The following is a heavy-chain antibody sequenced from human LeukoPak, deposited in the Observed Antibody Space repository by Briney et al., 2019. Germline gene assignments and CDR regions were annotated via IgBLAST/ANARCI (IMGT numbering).Heavy chain of an antibody. CDR2: IYASGNI. CDR1: GGSISSGSYY. D-gene: IGHD2-15*01. J-gene: IGHJ4*02. CDR3: ATGYGKLYS. V-gene: IGHV4-61*02. Sequence: SQTLSLTCAVYGGSISSGSYYWSWIRQPAGKGLEWIGRIYASGNINYNPSLKSRLTISVDTSKNQFSLKLSSVTAADTAVYYCATGYGKLYSWGQGTLVTVSS.